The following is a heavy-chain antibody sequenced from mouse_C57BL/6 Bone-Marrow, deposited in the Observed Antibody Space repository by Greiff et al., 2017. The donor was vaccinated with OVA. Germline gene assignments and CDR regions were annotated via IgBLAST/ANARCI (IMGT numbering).Heavy chain of an antibody. CDR3: AKRIYYDYDAWFAY. J-gene: IGHJ3*01. CDR1: GFTFSDYG. CDR2: ISSGSSTI. Sequence: EVKLEESGGGLVKPGGFLKLSCAASGFTFSDYGMHWVRQAPEKGLEWVAYISSGSSTIYYADTVKGRFTISRDNAKHTLFLQMTSLRSEDTAMYYCAKRIYYDYDAWFAYWGQGTLVTVSA. D-gene: IGHD2-4*01. V-gene: IGHV5-17*01.